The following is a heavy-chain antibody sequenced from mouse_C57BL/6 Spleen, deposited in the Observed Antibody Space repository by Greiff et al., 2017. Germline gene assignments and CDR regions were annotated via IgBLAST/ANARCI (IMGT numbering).Heavy chain of an antibody. CDR2: INPSTGGT. Sequence: VQLQQSGPELVKPGASVKISCKASGYSFTGYYMHWVKQSSEKSLEWIGEINPSTGGTSYNQKFKGKATLTVDKSSSTAYMQLKSLTSEDSAVYYCARGYYGSSYYFDYWGKGTTLTVSS. J-gene: IGHJ2*01. CDR1: GYSFTGYY. CDR3: ARGYYGSSYYFDY. V-gene: IGHV1-43*01. D-gene: IGHD1-1*01.